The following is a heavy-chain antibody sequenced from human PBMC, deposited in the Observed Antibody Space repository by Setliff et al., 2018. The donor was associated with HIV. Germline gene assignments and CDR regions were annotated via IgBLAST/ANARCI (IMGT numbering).Heavy chain of an antibody. CDR2: IKQDGSEQ. D-gene: IGHD3-16*01. J-gene: IGHJ5*02. CDR3: ANLWELGA. Sequence: PGGSLRLSCAASGFTFSNYWMSWVRQAPGKGLEWVANIKQDGSEQFYVDSVKGRFTISRDNARTSLFLEMRSLRDEDTAVYLCANLWELGAWGQGTLVTVSS. CDR1: GFTFSNYW. V-gene: IGHV3-7*03.